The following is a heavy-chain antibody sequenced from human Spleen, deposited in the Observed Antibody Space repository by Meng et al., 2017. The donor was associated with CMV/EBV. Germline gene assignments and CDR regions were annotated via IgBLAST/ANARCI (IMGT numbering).Heavy chain of an antibody. CDR2: ISFDGSNK. CDR3: AREEYYYGMDV. V-gene: IGHV3-30*04. CDR1: GFTFSNYA. J-gene: IGHJ6*02. Sequence: GESLKISCAASGFTFSNYAMHWVRQAPGKGLEWVAVISFDGSNKYYADSVKGRFTISRDNSKNTLSLQMNSLRAEDSAVYFCAREEYYYGMDVWGQGTTVTVSS.